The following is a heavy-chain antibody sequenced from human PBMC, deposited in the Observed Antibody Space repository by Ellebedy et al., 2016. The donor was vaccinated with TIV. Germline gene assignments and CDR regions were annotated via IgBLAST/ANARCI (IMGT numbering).Heavy chain of an antibody. Sequence: ASVKVSXXASGYTFTSYGISWVRQAPGQGLEWMGWINPNSGGTNYAQKFQGWVTMTRDTSISTAYMELSRLRSDDTAVYYCARGVREPAEEYYYYGMDVWGQGTTVTVSS. CDR3: ARGVREPAEEYYYYGMDV. CDR2: INPNSGGT. J-gene: IGHJ6*02. CDR1: GYTFTSYG. V-gene: IGHV1-2*04. D-gene: IGHD1-26*01.